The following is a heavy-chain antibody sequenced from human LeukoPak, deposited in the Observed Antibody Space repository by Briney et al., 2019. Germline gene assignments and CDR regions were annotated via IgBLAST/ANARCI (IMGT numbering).Heavy chain of an antibody. V-gene: IGHV1-46*01. J-gene: IGHJ5*02. D-gene: IGHD6-13*01. CDR3: ARGRRRQLFFSCFDP. Sequence: RAASVKVSCKASGYTFTNYYMHWVRQAPGQGPEWMGMINPSGGSTTYAQKFLGRVSMTRDMSTSTVYMELISLRSEDTAVYYCARGRRRQLFFSCFDPWGQGTLVTVSS. CDR2: INPSGGST. CDR1: GYTFTNYY.